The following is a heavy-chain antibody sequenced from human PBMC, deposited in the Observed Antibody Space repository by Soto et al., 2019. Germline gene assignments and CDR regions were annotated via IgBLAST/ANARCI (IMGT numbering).Heavy chain of an antibody. D-gene: IGHD3-9*01. CDR2: INDRGSI. J-gene: IGHJ2*01. CDR3: ARESHDILTGPPWVWYFDL. CDR1: GGSFSGY. Sequence: QVQLQQWGAGPLRPLETLSLTCGVSGGSFSGYWAWIRQSPGKGLEWIGEINDRGSINYNPSLKSRVSISVDTSKNHYSLNLRSVTAADMAVYYCARESHDILTGPPWVWYFDLWGRGTLVTVSS. V-gene: IGHV4-34*01.